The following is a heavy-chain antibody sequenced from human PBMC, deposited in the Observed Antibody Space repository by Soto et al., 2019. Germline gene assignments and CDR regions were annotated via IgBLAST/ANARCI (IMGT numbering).Heavy chain of an antibody. CDR3: ARPPFPGCLNAVCYPCDL. Sequence: ASVKVSCRASGYTFTSYYIHWVRQAPGRGLEWMGMINPSTGSTNYAQNFQGRFTMTRDTSTSTLYMDLSSLRSEDTAVYYCARPPFPGCLNAVCYPCDLWGQGTLVTVSS. J-gene: IGHJ5*02. D-gene: IGHD2-8*01. V-gene: IGHV1-46*01. CDR2: INPSTGST. CDR1: GYTFTSYY.